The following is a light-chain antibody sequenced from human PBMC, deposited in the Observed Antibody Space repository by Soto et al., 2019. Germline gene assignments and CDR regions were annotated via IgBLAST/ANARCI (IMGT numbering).Light chain of an antibody. V-gene: IGKV3D-11*03. CDR3: PLSGSSPWT. CDR1: QYINTR. Sequence: EIVLTQSPATLSSFPGDRVTLSCRASQYINTRLAWCQHRPGQAPRLLIYQTSLRAAGIPARFSASGSGTDFTLTISDVQPEDFAVYYCPLSGSSPWTFGQGTKVDIK. J-gene: IGKJ1*01. CDR2: QTS.